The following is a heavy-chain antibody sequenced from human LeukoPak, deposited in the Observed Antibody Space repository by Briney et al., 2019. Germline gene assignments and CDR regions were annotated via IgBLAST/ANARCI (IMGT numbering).Heavy chain of an antibody. Sequence: GGSLRLSCAASGFTFGSYAMHWVRQAPGKGLEWVAVISYDGSNKYYADSVKGRFTISRDNSKNTLYLQMNSLRAEDTAVYYCARDLYGISSGWPTHPDYWGQGTLVTVSS. CDR1: GFTFGSYA. CDR3: ARDLYGISSGWPTHPDY. J-gene: IGHJ4*02. V-gene: IGHV3-30-3*01. D-gene: IGHD6-19*01. CDR2: ISYDGSNK.